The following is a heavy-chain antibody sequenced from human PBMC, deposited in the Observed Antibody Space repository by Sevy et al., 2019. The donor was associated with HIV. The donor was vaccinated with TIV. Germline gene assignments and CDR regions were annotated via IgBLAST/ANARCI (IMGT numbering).Heavy chain of an antibody. V-gene: IGHV4-59*13. CDR1: GGSISSYY. Sequence: SETLSLTCTVSGGSISSYYWSWIRQSPGKGLEWIGYIYYSGSTNYNPSLKSRVTISVDTSKNQFSLKLSSVTAADTAVYYCARAVSGLWFGELTPFFDYWGQGTLVTVSS. CDR3: ARAVSGLWFGELTPFFDY. D-gene: IGHD3-10*01. CDR2: IYYSGST. J-gene: IGHJ4*02.